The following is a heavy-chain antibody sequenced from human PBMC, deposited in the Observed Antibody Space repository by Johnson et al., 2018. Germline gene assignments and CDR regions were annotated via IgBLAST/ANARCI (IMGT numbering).Heavy chain of an antibody. D-gene: IGHD6-13*01. CDR3: AREGRTWGIGDAFEI. CDR2: ISSSSSTR. CDR1: GFTFSSFN. V-gene: IGHV3-48*01. Sequence: VQLVQSGGDLVQPGGSLRLSCAASGFTFSSFNMNWVRQTPGQRLQWISFISSSSSTRYYVDSVKGRFTISRDNAKNSLFLQLNSLRAEDTAVYSCAREGRTWGIGDAFEIWGLGTTVTVSS. J-gene: IGHJ3*02.